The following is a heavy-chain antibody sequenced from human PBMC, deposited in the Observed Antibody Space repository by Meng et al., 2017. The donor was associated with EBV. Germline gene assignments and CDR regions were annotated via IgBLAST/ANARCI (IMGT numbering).Heavy chain of an antibody. J-gene: IGHJ4*02. Sequence: QVQLLQAGAEGKEPGSSVKVSCRTSGGTFRSDAVSWVRQAPGQGLEWMGGLIPMVGAPHYAQKFQGRVTIIADESTSTHSMELNSLRSEDTAMYYCASESGRGFTPDYWGQGTLVTVSS. CDR3: ASESGRGFTPDY. CDR2: LIPMVGAP. CDR1: GGTFRSDA. V-gene: IGHV1-69*01. D-gene: IGHD3-10*01.